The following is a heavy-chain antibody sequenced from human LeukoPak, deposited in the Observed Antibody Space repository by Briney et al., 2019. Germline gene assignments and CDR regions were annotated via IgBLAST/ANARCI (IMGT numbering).Heavy chain of an antibody. J-gene: IGHJ6*03. CDR2: MNPNSGNT. Sequence: ASVKVSCKASGYTFTSYDINWVRQATGQGLEWMGWMNPNSGNTGYAQKFQGRVTMTRNTSISTAYMELSSLRAEDTAVYYCARGQKSVGRVLAGTTTYNYYYYMDVWGKGTTVTVSS. V-gene: IGHV1-8*01. CDR3: ARGQKSVGRVLAGTTTYNYYYYMDV. D-gene: IGHD6-19*01. CDR1: GYTFTSYD.